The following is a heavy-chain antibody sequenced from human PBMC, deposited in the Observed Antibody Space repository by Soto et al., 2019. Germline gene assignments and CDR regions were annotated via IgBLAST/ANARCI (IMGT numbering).Heavy chain of an antibody. Sequence: SETLSLTCSVSGGSISGYYCSWFRQPPGKGLEWIGYMGYSGYTSYNPSLRGRISISADTSKSHFSLSLNSVTAADTAVYYCVSYRSSIWGIDYWGQGALVTVSS. D-gene: IGHD3-16*01. J-gene: IGHJ4*02. V-gene: IGHV4-59*08. CDR3: VSYRSSIWGIDY. CDR1: GGSISGYY. CDR2: MGYSGYT.